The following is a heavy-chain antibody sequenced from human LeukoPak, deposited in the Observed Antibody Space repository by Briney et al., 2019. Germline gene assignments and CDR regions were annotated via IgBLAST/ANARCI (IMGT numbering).Heavy chain of an antibody. Sequence: SETLSLTCTVSGGSISSYHWSWIRQPAGKGLEWIGHININEGPKYNPSLKSRVTISVDTSKNQFSLKLSSVTAADTAVYYCARVPLEMATIQNQIYYYYGMDVWGQGTTVTVSS. CDR3: ARVPLEMATIQNQIYYYYGMDV. J-gene: IGHJ6*02. D-gene: IGHD5-24*01. V-gene: IGHV4-4*07. CDR1: GGSISSYH. CDR2: ININEGP.